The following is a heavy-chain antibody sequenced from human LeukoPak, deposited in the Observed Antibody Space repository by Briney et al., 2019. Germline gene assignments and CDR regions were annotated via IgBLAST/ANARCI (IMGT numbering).Heavy chain of an antibody. Sequence: GGSLRLSCAASGFTFSSYCVNWVRQAPGKALEWVSSISSSSSYLYYADSVKGRFTISRDNAKNSLYLQMNSLRAEDTAVYYCARDAPLRGYYGMDVWGRGTTVTVSS. CDR1: GFTFSSYC. CDR3: ARDAPLRGYYGMDV. J-gene: IGHJ6*04. CDR2: ISSSSSYL. V-gene: IGHV3-21*01.